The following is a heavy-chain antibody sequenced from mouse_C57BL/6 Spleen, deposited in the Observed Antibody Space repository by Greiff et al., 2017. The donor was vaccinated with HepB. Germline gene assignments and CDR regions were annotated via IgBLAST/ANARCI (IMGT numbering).Heavy chain of an antibody. J-gene: IGHJ2*01. CDR2: IYPGSGST. CDR1: GYTFTSYW. V-gene: IGHV1-55*01. CDR3: AREGAHPRNYFDY. D-gene: IGHD2-10*02. Sequence: QVQLQQPGAELVKPGASVKMSCKASGYTFTSYWIPWVKQRPGQGLEWIGDIYPGSGSTNYNDKFKSKATLTVDTSSSTAYMQLSSLTSEDSAVYYCAREGAHPRNYFDYWGQGTTLTVSS.